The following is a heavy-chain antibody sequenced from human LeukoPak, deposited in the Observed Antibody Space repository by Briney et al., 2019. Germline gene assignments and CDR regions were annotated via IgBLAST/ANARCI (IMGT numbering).Heavy chain of an antibody. J-gene: IGHJ4*02. D-gene: IGHD3-22*01. CDR3: AKDLNGYHDSSGLFDY. CDR2: IWYDGSNK. CDR1: GFAFSSYG. V-gene: IGHV3-33*06. Sequence: GGSLRLSCAASGFAFSSYGMHWVRQALGKGLEWVAVIWYDGSNKYYADSVKGRFTISRDNSKNTLYLQMNSLRAEDTAVYYCAKDLNGYHDSSGLFDYWGQGTLVTVSS.